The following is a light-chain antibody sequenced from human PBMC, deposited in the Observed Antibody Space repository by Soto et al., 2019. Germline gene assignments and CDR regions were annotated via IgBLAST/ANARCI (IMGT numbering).Light chain of an antibody. CDR3: QSYDSILSGSL. J-gene: IGLJ2*01. Sequence: QSVLTQPPSVSGAPGQRVTISCAGTSSNIGAGYGVHWYQQLPGRAPKLLIHNYVNRPSGVPDRFSGSKSGTSASLAITGLQGEDEGDYYCQSYDSILSGSLFGGGTKVTVL. CDR2: NYV. V-gene: IGLV1-40*01. CDR1: SSNIGAGYG.